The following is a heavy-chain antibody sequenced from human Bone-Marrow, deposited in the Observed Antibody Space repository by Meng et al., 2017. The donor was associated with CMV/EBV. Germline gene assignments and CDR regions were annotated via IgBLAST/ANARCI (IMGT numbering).Heavy chain of an antibody. CDR2: ISSSSNYI. Sequence: GESLKISCAASGFTFSSYGMHWVRQAPGKGLEWVSSISSSSNYIYNADSVKGRFTISRDNAKNSLYLQMNSLRAEDTAVYYCVRGRGYMNKYYSMDVWGQGTTVTVSS. D-gene: IGHD3-22*01. V-gene: IGHV3-21*01. J-gene: IGHJ6*02. CDR1: GFTFSSYG. CDR3: VRGRGYMNKYYSMDV.